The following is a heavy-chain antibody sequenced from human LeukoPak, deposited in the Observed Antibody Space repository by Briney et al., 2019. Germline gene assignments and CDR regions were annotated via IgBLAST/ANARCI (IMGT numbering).Heavy chain of an antibody. J-gene: IGHJ4*02. V-gene: IGHV5-51*01. CDR2: IYPGDSDT. CDR3: AATSLEWLFQAFDY. Sequence: GGSLKISCQGSGYSFTSYWIGWVRQMPGKGLEWMGIIYPGDSDTRYSPSFQGQVTISADKSISTAYLQWSSLKASDTAMYYCAATSLEWLFQAFDYWGQGTLVTVSS. D-gene: IGHD3-3*01. CDR1: GYSFTSYW.